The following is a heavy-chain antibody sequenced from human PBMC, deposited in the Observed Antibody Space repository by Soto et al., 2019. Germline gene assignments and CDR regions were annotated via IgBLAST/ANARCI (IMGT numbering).Heavy chain of an antibody. CDR3: ARLPILHFNYGMDV. J-gene: IGHJ6*02. V-gene: IGHV4-30-4*01. D-gene: IGHD2-2*01. CDR1: GASISSGDYY. Sequence: QVQLQESGPGLVKPSQTLSLPCTVSGASISSGDYYWGWIRQPPGRGLEWIGYIYYSGSTYYNPSLKSRVTISVDTSKNQFSLKLSSVTAADTAVYYCARLPILHFNYGMDVWGQGTTVTVSS. CDR2: IYYSGST.